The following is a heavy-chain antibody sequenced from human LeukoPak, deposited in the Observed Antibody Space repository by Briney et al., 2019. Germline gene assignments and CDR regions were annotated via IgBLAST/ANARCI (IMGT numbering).Heavy chain of an antibody. D-gene: IGHD3-22*01. CDR1: GFSVSSNY. Sequence: AGGSLRLSCAASGFSVSSNYVSWVRQAPGKGLEWVSVLYSGGTTYYADSVKGRFTISRDNSKNTLYLQMNSLRVEDTAVYYCAGRYDSSGYPLHWGQGTLVTVSS. CDR2: LYSGGTT. V-gene: IGHV3-53*01. J-gene: IGHJ4*02. CDR3: AGRYDSSGYPLH.